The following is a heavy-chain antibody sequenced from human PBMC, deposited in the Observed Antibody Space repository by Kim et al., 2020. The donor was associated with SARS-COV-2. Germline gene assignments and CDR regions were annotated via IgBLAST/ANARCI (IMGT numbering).Heavy chain of an antibody. CDR3: AHTLHTNDYLYYFDY. D-gene: IGHD2-8*01. Sequence: SPSLKSRLTITKDTSKNHVVLTMTNMDPVDTATYYCAHTLHTNDYLYYFDYWGQGTLVTVSS. V-gene: IGHV2-5*01. J-gene: IGHJ4*02.